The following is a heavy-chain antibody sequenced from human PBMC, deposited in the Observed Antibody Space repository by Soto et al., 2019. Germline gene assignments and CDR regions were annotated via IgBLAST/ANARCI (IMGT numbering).Heavy chain of an antibody. CDR1: GFTFSSYG. Sequence: GGSLRLSCAASGFTFSSYGMHWIRQAPGKGLEWVAVILYDGSNKYYADSVKGRFTISRDNSKNTLYLQMNSLRAEDTAVYYCAKDRGALRWSEEHYYFDYWGQGTLVTVSS. CDR2: ILYDGSNK. J-gene: IGHJ4*02. V-gene: IGHV3-30*18. CDR3: AKDRGALRWSEEHYYFDY. D-gene: IGHD4-17*01.